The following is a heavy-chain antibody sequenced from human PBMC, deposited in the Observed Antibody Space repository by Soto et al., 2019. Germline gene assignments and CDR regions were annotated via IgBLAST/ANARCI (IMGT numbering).Heavy chain of an antibody. V-gene: IGHV3-23*01. CDR3: ARDVGIPAPDY. D-gene: IGHD2-2*01. J-gene: IGHJ4*02. CDR1: GFTFSSYA. Sequence: GGSLRLSCAASGFTFSSYAMSWVRQAPGKGLEWVSAISGSGGSTNYADSVKGRFTISRDNAKNTLFLQMNSLRAEDTAAYYCARDVGIPAPDYWGQGTLVTVSS. CDR2: ISGSGGST.